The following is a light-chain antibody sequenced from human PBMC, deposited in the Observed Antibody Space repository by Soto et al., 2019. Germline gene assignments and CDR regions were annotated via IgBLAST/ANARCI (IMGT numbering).Light chain of an antibody. CDR3: QQLSSYPST. V-gene: IGKV1-5*03. CDR1: QSISSW. J-gene: IGKJ4*01. Sequence: IQITQSPSTLSASVGDRVTITCRASQSISSWLAWYQQKPGKAPKLLIYKASSLESGVPSRFSGSGSGTEFTLTISSLQPDDFATYYCQQLSSYPSTSGGRTKADIK. CDR2: KAS.